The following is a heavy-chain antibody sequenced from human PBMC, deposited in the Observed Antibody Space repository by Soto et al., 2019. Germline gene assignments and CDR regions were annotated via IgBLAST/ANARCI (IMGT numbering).Heavy chain of an antibody. D-gene: IGHD2-15*01. Sequence: GASVKVSCKASGYTFTSYAMHWVRQAPGQRLEWMGWINAGNGNTKYSQKFQGRVTITRDTSASTAYMELSSLRSEDMAVYYCARDLGHAASQPFDYWGQGTLVTVSS. V-gene: IGHV1-3*01. CDR1: GYTFTSYA. CDR3: ARDLGHAASQPFDY. J-gene: IGHJ4*02. CDR2: INAGNGNT.